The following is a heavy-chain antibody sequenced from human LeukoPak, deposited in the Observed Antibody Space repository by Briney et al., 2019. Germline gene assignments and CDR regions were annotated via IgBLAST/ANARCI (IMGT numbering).Heavy chain of an antibody. CDR3: ARDYYDSSGYSSLDY. CDR1: GGSFSGYY. D-gene: IGHD3-22*01. J-gene: IGHJ4*02. CDR2: IYSSGST. Sequence: SETLSLTCAVYGGSFSGYYWTWLRQPPGKGLEWIGYIYSSGSTNYNPSLKSRVTISVDTSKNQFSLKLSSVTAADTAVYYCARDYYDSSGYSSLDYWGQGTLVTVSS. V-gene: IGHV4-59*01.